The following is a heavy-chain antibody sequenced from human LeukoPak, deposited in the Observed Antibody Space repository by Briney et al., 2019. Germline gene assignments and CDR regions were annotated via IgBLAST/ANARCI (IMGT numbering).Heavy chain of an antibody. Sequence: PGGTLRLSCEASEFTFSRYAISCVPDAPGKGREWVSNLSGSGGNTYYADSVKGRFTISRDNSKNTLYLQMSSLRAEDTAVYYFAKMKGITMVRGTFDYWGQGTLVTVSS. CDR1: EFTFSRYA. J-gene: IGHJ4*02. V-gene: IGHV3-23*01. D-gene: IGHD3-10*01. CDR3: AKMKGITMVRGTFDY. CDR2: LSGSGGNT.